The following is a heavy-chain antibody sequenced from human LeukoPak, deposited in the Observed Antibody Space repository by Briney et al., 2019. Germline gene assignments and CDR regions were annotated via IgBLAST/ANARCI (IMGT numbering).Heavy chain of an antibody. V-gene: IGHV4-30-2*01. CDR2: IYHSGST. D-gene: IGHD6-19*01. Sequence: TXSLXCAVSGVSISSGGYAWSWLRQPPGKGLEWIGYIYHSGSTYYNPSRKSRITISVDRSKNQFSLKLSSVTAADTAVYYCARDADSSGWFDYWGQGTLVTVS. J-gene: IGHJ4*02. CDR3: ARDADSSGWFDY. CDR1: GVSISSGGYA.